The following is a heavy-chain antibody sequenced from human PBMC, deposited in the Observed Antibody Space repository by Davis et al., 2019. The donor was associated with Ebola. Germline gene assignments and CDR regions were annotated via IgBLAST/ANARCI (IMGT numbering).Heavy chain of an antibody. CDR1: GGSISSSSYY. D-gene: IGHD4-23*01. Sequence: MPSETLSLTCTVSGGSISSSSYYWGWIRQPPGKGLEWIGEINHSGSTNYNPSLKSRVTISVDTSKNQFSLKLSSVTAADTAVYYCARRRSWDPRWYYYGMDVWGQGTTVTVSS. CDR2: INHSGST. J-gene: IGHJ6*02. CDR3: ARRRSWDPRWYYYGMDV. V-gene: IGHV4-39*07.